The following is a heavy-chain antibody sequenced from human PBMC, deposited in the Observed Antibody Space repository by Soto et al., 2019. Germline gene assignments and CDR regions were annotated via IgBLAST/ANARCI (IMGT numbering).Heavy chain of an antibody. CDR1: GYTFTTYP. V-gene: IGHV1-3*01. J-gene: IGHJ5*02. CDR3: ARDPDCNRWYDWLGP. CDR2: INADSGDT. D-gene: IGHD6-13*01. Sequence: ASVKVSCKASGYTFTTYPIHWVRQAPGQRHEWMGWINADSGDTKYSEKFQGSVTITRDTSASTAYMELRSLRSEDNAVYYCARDPDCNRWYDWLGPWGQGILVTVSS.